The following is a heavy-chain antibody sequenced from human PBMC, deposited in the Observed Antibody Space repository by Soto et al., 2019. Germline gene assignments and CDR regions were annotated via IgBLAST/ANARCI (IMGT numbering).Heavy chain of an antibody. CDR3: ARGDYDSSGYYPKYYYYYGMDV. Sequence: PGGSLRLSCAASGFTFSSYGMHWVRQAPGKGLEWVAVIWYDGSNKYYADSVKGRFTISRDNSKNTLYLQMNSLRAEDTAVYYCARGDYDSSGYYPKYYYYYGMDVWGQATTVTVSS. CDR1: GFTFSSYG. CDR2: IWYDGSNK. D-gene: IGHD3-22*01. V-gene: IGHV3-33*01. J-gene: IGHJ6*02.